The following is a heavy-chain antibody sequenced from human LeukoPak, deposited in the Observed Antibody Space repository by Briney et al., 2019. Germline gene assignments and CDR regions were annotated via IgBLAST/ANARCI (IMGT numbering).Heavy chain of an antibody. CDR2: INPSGGST. CDR1: GYTFTSCY. CDR3: AREPLVLVITTSLLGMDV. Sequence: ASVKVSCKASGYTFTSCYMHWVRQAPGQGLEWMGIINPSGGSTSYAQKFQGRVTMTRDTSTSTVYMELSSLRSEDTAVYYCAREPLVLVITTSLLGMDVWGQGTTVTVSS. J-gene: IGHJ6*02. V-gene: IGHV1-46*01. D-gene: IGHD3-22*01.